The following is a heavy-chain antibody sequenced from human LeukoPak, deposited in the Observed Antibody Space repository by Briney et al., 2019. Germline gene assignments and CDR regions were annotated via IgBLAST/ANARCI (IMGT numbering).Heavy chain of an antibody. D-gene: IGHD3-22*01. J-gene: IGHJ4*02. CDR2: MSYSGST. V-gene: IGHV4-39*01. CDR3: ARQIYYDRSGYFYFN. Sequence: SETLSLTCTISGGSISSSGYYWGWIRQPPGKGLERIETMSYSGSTYYNPSLKSRVTMSVDTSKNHFSLKLSSVTAADTAVYYCARQIYYDRSGYFYFNWGQGTLVTVSS. CDR1: GGSISSSGYY.